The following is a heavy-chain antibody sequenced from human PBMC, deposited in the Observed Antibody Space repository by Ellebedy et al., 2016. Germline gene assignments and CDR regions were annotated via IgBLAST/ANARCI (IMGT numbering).Heavy chain of an antibody. CDR3: ANLGVGVDY. D-gene: IGHD3-3*01. CDR1: GFTFRSYA. V-gene: IGHV3-23*01. CDR2: VSDSGGST. J-gene: IGHJ4*02. Sequence: GGSLRLXXAGSGFTFRSYAMAWVRQAAGKGLEWVSGVSDSGGSTYYADSVEGRFTISRDNSKNTLYLQMNSLRAEDTAVYYCANLGVGVDYWGQGTLVTVSS.